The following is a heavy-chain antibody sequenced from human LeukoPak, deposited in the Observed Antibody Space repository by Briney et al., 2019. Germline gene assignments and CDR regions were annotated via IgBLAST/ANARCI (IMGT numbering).Heavy chain of an antibody. J-gene: IGHJ5*02. D-gene: IGHD3-10*01. Sequence: RGSLRLSCAASGFTFSDYYMSWIRQAPGKGLEWVSNISSSGSTIYYADSVKGRFTISRDNAKNSLYLQMNSLRAEDTAVCSCARGPALKWAGGSFDPWGQGTLVTVSS. CDR2: ISSSGSTI. V-gene: IGHV3-11*01. CDR1: GFTFSDYY. CDR3: ARGPALKWAGGSFDP.